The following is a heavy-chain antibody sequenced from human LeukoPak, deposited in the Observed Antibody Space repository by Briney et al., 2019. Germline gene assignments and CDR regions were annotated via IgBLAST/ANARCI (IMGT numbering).Heavy chain of an antibody. CDR2: LDPPDGET. J-gene: IGHJ6*02. D-gene: IGHD2-2*01. V-gene: IGHV1-24*01. Sequence: SVKLSRKVSGYTLTELSMHLVPHAPGKGLVGRVGLDPPDGETIYTEKLQRRVSMTDDTTTDTAYMVLSRLRAEDTAVYCCAILRVEIAVGSGVHGRDVWGQGTTVIVSS. CDR1: GYTLTELS. CDR3: AILRVEIAVGSGVHGRDV.